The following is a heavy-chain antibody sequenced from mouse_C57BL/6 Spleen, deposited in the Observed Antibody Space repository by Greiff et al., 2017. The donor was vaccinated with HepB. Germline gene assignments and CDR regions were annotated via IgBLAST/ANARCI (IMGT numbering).Heavy chain of an antibody. CDR1: GYTFTSYW. V-gene: IGHV1-50*01. D-gene: IGHD1-1*01. CDR2: IDPSDSYT. J-gene: IGHJ4*01. CDR3: ARLRLTTAVVAGAMDY. Sequence: VQLQQSGAELVKPGASVKLSCKASGYTFTSYWMQWVKQRPGQGLEWIGEIDPSDSYTNYNQKFKGKATLTVDTSSSTAYMQLSSLTSEDSAVYYGARLRLTTAVVAGAMDYWGQGTSVTVSS.